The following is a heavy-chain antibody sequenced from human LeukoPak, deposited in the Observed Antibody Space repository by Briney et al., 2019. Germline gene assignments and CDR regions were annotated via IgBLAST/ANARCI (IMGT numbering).Heavy chain of an antibody. CDR1: GGTFSSYA. CDR2: IIPIFGTA. D-gene: IGHD3-3*01. CDR3: ARGSDQKDPYYYGMDV. V-gene: IGHV1-69*13. J-gene: IGHJ6*02. Sequence: GASVNVSCKASGGTFSSYAISWVRQAPGQGLEWMGGIIPIFGTANYAQKFQGRVTITADESTSTAYMELSSLRSEDTAVYYCARGSDQKDPYYYGMDVWGQGTTVTVSS.